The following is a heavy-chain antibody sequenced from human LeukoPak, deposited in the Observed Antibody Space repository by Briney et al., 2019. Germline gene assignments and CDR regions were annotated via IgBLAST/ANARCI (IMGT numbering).Heavy chain of an antibody. CDR3: ATSYDSSGNN. D-gene: IGHD3-22*01. Sequence: GGSLRLSCAASGFTFSIFWMSWVRQAPGKGLEWVANIKQDGSAKYYVDSVQGRFTISRDNARNSLYLEMNNLRAEDTAIYCATSYDSSGNNWGQGTLVTVSS. J-gene: IGHJ4*02. CDR2: IKQDGSAK. V-gene: IGHV3-7*01. CDR1: GFTFSIFW.